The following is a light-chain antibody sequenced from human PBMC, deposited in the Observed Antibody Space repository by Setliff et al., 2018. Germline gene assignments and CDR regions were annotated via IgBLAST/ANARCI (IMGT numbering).Light chain of an antibody. J-gene: IGLJ1*01. CDR3: ATWDDSLNGYV. Sequence: QSVLAQPPSASGTPGQGVTISCSGSSSNVGNNAVNWYQQLPRTTPKLLIYSINQRPSGVPDRFSGSKSGTSASLAIYGLQPEDEADYYCATWDDSLNGYVFGTGTKVTVL. V-gene: IGLV1-44*01. CDR2: SIN. CDR1: SSNVGNNA.